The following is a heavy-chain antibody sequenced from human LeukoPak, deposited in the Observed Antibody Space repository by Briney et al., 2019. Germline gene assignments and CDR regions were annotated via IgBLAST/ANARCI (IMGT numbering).Heavy chain of an antibody. CDR1: GFNFNNYA. J-gene: IGHJ3*02. D-gene: IGHD3-22*01. Sequence: GGSLRLSCSASGFNFNNYAMNWVRQAPGKGLEYVSAISSNGGSTYYADSVKGRCTISRDNSKNTLYLQMSSLRAEDTAVYYCGLAAYYYDSSGSDDAFDIWGQGTMVIVSS. CDR3: GLAAYYYDSSGSDDAFDI. V-gene: IGHV3-64D*08. CDR2: ISSNGGST.